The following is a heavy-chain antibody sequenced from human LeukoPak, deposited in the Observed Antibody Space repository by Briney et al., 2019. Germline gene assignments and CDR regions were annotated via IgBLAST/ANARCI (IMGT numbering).Heavy chain of an antibody. CDR3: ARQEIFGVAGGVGMDV. D-gene: IGHD3-3*01. CDR1: GYTFTGYY. J-gene: IGHJ6*02. Sequence: ASVKVSCKASGYTFTGYYMHWVRQAPGQGLEWMGWINPNSGGTNYAQKFRGRVTITRDTSISTAYMELSRLRSAERAVYYCARQEIFGVAGGVGMDVWGQGTTVTVSS. V-gene: IGHV1-2*02. CDR2: INPNSGGT.